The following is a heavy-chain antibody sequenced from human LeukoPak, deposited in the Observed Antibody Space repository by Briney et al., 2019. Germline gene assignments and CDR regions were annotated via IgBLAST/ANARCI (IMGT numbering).Heavy chain of an antibody. J-gene: IGHJ4*02. V-gene: IGHV3-20*04. CDR1: AFTLDDYG. CDR2: IKWIGGST. D-gene: IGHD3-9*01. CDR3: ARVGTYYDILAGYYSTYFDY. Sequence: AGGSLRLSCAASAFTLDDYGISWVRQDPGEGMEWVSGIKWIGGSTDYAGSVKGRFTISRDNAKNSLYLQMNSRRAEDTALYYCARVGTYYDILAGYYSTYFDYWGQGTLVTVSS.